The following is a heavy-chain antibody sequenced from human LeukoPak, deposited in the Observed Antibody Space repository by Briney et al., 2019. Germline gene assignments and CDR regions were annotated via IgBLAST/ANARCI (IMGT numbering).Heavy chain of an antibody. CDR2: INPNSGGT. D-gene: IGHD3-22*01. CDR1: GYTFTGYH. J-gene: IGHJ4*02. Sequence: ASVKVSCKASGYTFTGYHMHWVRQAPGQGLEWMGRINPNSGGTNYAQKFQGRVTMTRDTSISTAYMELSRLRSDDTAVYYCARFRITMIVVANWGQGTLVTVSS. CDR3: ARFRITMIVVAN. V-gene: IGHV1-2*06.